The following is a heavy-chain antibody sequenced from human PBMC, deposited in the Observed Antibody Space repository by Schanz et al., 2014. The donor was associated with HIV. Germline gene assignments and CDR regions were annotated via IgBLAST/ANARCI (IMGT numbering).Heavy chain of an antibody. V-gene: IGHV3-30*18. D-gene: IGHD3-22*01. Sequence: QVQLVESGGGVVQPGRSLRVSCAASGFTFNSYGMHWVRQAPGKGLEWVAVISYDGSRKHFADSVKGRFTISRDNSKNTLYLQLKSLRAEDTAVYYCAKDGNYYDSRYLGKGNYYYYYGMDVWGQGTTVTVSS. CDR2: ISYDGSRK. CDR3: AKDGNYYDSRYLGKGNYYYYYGMDV. CDR1: GFTFNSYG. J-gene: IGHJ6*02.